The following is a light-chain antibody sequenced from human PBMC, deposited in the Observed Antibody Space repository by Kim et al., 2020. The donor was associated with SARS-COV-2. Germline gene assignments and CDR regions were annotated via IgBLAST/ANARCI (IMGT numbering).Light chain of an antibody. Sequence: QRLTSYCTGSSSNIGAGYDVHWYQQLPGRTTKLLNYVDTNRPSGVPDRFSGSKSGTSASLTITGLQAEDEADYYCQSYDSSLNGYVFGTGTNVTVL. CDR3: QSYDSSLNGYV. V-gene: IGLV1-40*01. CDR1: SSNIGAGYD. CDR2: VDT. J-gene: IGLJ1*01.